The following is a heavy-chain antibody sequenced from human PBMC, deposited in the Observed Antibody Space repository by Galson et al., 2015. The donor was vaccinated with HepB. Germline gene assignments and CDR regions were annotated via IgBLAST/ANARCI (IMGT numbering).Heavy chain of an antibody. CDR2: IYYSGIT. CDR3: ATTTRSGGSLETFDI. Sequence: SETLSLTCTVSGGSISSTIYYWAWIRQPPGEGLEWIANIYYSGITNYNPSLKSRVTMSVDTSKNQISLRLTSVTAADTALYFCATTTRSGGSLETFDIWGQGTMVTVSS. V-gene: IGHV4-39*07. CDR1: GGSISSTIYY. D-gene: IGHD2-15*01. J-gene: IGHJ3*02.